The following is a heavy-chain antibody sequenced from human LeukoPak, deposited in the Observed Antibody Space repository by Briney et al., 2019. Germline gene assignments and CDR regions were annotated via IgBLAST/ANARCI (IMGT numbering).Heavy chain of an antibody. V-gene: IGHV4-39*07. CDR3: ARGHRQQLVRYYYYYYYMDV. Sequence: SETLSLTCTVSGGSISSSAHYWGWIRQPPGKGLEWIGKIFYSGSTYYNPSLKSRVTISEDTSKNQFSLKLSSVTAADTAVYYCARGHRQQLVRYYYYYYYMDVWGKGTTVTVSS. J-gene: IGHJ6*03. CDR1: GGSISSSAHY. D-gene: IGHD6-13*01. CDR2: IFYSGST.